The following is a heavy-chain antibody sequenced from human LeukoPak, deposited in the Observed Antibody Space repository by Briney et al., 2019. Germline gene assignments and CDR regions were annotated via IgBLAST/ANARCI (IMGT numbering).Heavy chain of an antibody. Sequence: GGSLRLSCAASGFTFSTYWMHWVRQAPGKGLVWVSRISSDAITTNYADSVKGRFTISRDNAKNTLYLQMNSLRAEDTAMYYCARDPNYYGSGTYYYYYGMDVWGRGTTDPVSS. J-gene: IGHJ6*02. CDR2: ISSDAITT. D-gene: IGHD3-10*01. CDR1: GFTFSTYW. CDR3: ARDPNYYGSGTYYYYYGMDV. V-gene: IGHV3-74*01.